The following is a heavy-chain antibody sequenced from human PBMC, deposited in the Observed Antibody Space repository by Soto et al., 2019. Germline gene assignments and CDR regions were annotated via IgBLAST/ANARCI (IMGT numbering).Heavy chain of an antibody. J-gene: IGHJ6*02. Sequence: ASVKVPCKASGYSFTDYHIHWVRQAPGQGREWLGRINPKSGGTSTAQKFQGWVTMTRDRSISTVYMELTRLRSDDTAVYFCARGHSTDCSNGVCSFFYNHEMDVWGQGTTVTVSS. V-gene: IGHV1-2*04. CDR2: INPKSGGT. D-gene: IGHD2-8*01. CDR3: ARGHSTDCSNGVCSFFYNHEMDV. CDR1: GYSFTDYH.